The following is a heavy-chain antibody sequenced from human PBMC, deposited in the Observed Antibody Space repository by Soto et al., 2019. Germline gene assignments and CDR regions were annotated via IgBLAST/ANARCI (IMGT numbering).Heavy chain of an antibody. D-gene: IGHD3-10*01. Sequence: ASGKVSCKTSGYTFPSYGLTWVRQAPGQGLEWMGWISPYNNDTNYAQTLQGRVTMTTHTSTSTAYMELRSLRSDDTAVYYCARGSFPTMGLYYLDVWGKGTTVTVSS. J-gene: IGHJ6*03. CDR1: GYTFPSYG. CDR3: ARGSFPTMGLYYLDV. V-gene: IGHV1-18*01. CDR2: ISPYNNDT.